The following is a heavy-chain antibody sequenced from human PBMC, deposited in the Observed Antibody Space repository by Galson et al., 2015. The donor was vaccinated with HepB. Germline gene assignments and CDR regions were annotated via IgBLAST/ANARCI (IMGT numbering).Heavy chain of an antibody. J-gene: IGHJ4*02. V-gene: IGHV3-21*01. CDR1: GFTFSSYS. CDR2: ISSSSSYI. D-gene: IGHD3-3*01. CDR3: ARDRAFSITISGVDAFDY. Sequence: SLRLSCAASGFTFSSYSMNWVRQAPGKGLEWVSSISSSSSYIYYADSVKGRFTISRDNAKNSLYLQMNSLRAEDTAVYYCARDRAFSITISGVDAFDYWGQGTLVTVSS.